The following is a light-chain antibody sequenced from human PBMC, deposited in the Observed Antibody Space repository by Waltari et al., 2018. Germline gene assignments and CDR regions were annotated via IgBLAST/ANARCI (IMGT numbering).Light chain of an antibody. CDR2: SNN. Sequence: QSVLTQPPSASGTPGQRVTISCSGSSSTIGSNTVNWHQQLPGTAPKLLIYSNNQRPSGVPDRFSGSKSGTSASLAISGLQSEDEADYYCAAWDDSLNGVVFGGGTKLTVL. CDR3: AAWDDSLNGVV. J-gene: IGLJ2*01. CDR1: SSTIGSNT. V-gene: IGLV1-44*01.